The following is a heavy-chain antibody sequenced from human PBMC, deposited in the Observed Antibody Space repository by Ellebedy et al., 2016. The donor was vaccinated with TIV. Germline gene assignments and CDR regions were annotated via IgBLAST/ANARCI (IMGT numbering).Heavy chain of an antibody. CDR1: GYTFARYW. J-gene: IGHJ3*02. CDR2: IYPGDSDT. D-gene: IGHD7-27*01. Sequence: GESLKISCQGSGYTFARYWIGWVRQMPGKGLEWMGIIYPGDSDTRYSPSFQGQVTISADRSINTAYLQWISLKASDTAMYYCARGPQLGTLDIWGQGTMVIVSS. CDR3: ARGPQLGTLDI. V-gene: IGHV5-51*01.